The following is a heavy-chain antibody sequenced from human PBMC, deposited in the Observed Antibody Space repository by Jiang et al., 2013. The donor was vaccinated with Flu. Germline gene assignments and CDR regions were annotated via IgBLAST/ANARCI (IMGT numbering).Heavy chain of an antibody. CDR3: AREVPGAGLFDP. V-gene: IGHV4-59*11. D-gene: IGHD2-2*01. CDR1: GGSISGHY. Sequence: PGLVKPSETLTLTCTVSGGSISGHYWNWIRQTPGKGLEWIGYIYYTGGTNYNPSFQSRATMSVDTSKNQFSLNLSSVTAADTAVYFCAREVPGAGLFDPWGQGTLVTVSS. J-gene: IGHJ5*02. CDR2: IYYTGGT.